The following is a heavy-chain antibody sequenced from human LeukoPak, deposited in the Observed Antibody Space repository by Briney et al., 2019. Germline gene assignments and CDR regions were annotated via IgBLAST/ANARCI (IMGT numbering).Heavy chain of an antibody. J-gene: IGHJ4*02. CDR1: GFTVSSNY. V-gene: IGHV3-66*01. CDR3: ARDCSGGSCYSVSFDY. Sequence: PGGSLRLSCAASGFTVSSNYMSWVRQAPGKGLEWVSVIYSGGNTYYADSVKGRFSVSRDNSKNTLYLQMNSLRAEDTAVYYCARDCSGGSCYSVSFDYWGQGTLVTVSS. D-gene: IGHD2-15*01. CDR2: IYSGGNT.